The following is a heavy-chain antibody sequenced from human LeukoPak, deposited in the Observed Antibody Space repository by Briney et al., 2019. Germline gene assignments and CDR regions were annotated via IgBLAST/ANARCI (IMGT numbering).Heavy chain of an antibody. CDR2: ISSSGSTI. V-gene: IGHV3-11*01. D-gene: IGHD6-6*01. CDR3: ARERAAQPGADWFDP. CDR1: GFTFSDYY. Sequence: GGSLRLSCAASGFTFSDYYMSWIRQAPGKGLEWVSYISSSGSTIYYADSVKGRFTISRDNAKNSLYLQMNSLRAEDTAVYYCARERAAQPGADWFDPWGQGTLVTVSS. J-gene: IGHJ5*02.